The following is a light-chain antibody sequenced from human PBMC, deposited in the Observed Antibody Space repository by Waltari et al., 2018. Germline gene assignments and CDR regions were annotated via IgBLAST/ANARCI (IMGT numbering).Light chain of an antibody. CDR2: EDV. Sequence: SYELTQPPSVSVSPGQTARITCSGDALPKTYAYWYQQKSGQAPVQVIYEDVKRPSGIPERVSGSSSGTMVTLTISGAQVEDEADYYCYSTDSSGNVQVFGGGTKLTVL. J-gene: IGLJ2*01. CDR1: ALPKTY. V-gene: IGLV3-10*01. CDR3: YSTDSSGNVQV.